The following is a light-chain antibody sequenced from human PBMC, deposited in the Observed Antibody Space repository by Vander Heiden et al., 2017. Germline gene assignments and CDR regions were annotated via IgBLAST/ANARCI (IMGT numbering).Light chain of an antibody. J-gene: IGLJ3*02. Sequence: QAVLTQPSSLSASPGASASLTCTLRSDINVGTYRIYCYQQKPGSPPQYLLRYNSDSDKQQGSGVPSRFSGSKDASANAGILLISGLQSEDEADYYCLIWHTSAWVFGGGTKLTVL. CDR2: YNSDSDK. CDR1: SDINVGTYR. V-gene: IGLV5-45*03. CDR3: LIWHTSAWV.